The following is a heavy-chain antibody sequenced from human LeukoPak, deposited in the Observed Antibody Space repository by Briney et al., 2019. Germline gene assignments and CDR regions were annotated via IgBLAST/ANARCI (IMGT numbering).Heavy chain of an antibody. CDR1: GFTVSSNY. Sequence: PGGSLRLSCAASGFTVSSNYMSWVRQAPGKGLEWVSVIYSGGSTYYADSVKGRFTISRDNSKNTLYLRMNSLRAEDTAVYYCARVRLAALEDWGQGTLVTVSS. CDR2: IYSGGST. V-gene: IGHV3-53*01. CDR3: ARVRLAALED. J-gene: IGHJ4*02. D-gene: IGHD6-13*01.